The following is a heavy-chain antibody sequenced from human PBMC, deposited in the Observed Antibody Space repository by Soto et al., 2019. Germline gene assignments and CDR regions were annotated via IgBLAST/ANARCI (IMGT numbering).Heavy chain of an antibody. D-gene: IGHD6-6*01. CDR3: TRDFGAGGQLVGGFDF. V-gene: IGHV1-18*01. Sequence: QVQLVQSGTEVKKPGASVKVSCKASGYTFTRFGINWVRQAPGQGLEWMGWISGHNGNTHSTQNFQGRATVTTATCTHTGYMDPTRLRSDDTAVHYWTRDFGAGGQLVGGFDFWGQGTLVTVSS. CDR2: ISGHNGNT. CDR1: GYTFTRFG. J-gene: IGHJ4*02.